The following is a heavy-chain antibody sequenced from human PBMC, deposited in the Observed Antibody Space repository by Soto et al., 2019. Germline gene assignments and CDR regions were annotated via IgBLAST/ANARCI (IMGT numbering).Heavy chain of an antibody. CDR1: GGSVSSGSYY. J-gene: IGHJ5*02. CDR2: IYYSGST. Sequence: SETLSLTCTVSGGSVSSGSYYWSWIRQPPGKGLEWIGYIYYSGSTNYNPSLKSRVTISVDTSKNQFSLKLSSVTAADTAVYYCARAGIAVAGTWFDPWGQGTLVTVSS. V-gene: IGHV4-61*01. CDR3: ARAGIAVAGTWFDP. D-gene: IGHD6-19*01.